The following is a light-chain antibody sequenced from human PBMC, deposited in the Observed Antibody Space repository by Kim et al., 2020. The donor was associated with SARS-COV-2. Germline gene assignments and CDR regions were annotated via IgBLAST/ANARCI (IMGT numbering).Light chain of an antibody. CDR1: SSNIGGNL. CDR3: AAWDDSLSGHYV. J-gene: IGLJ1*01. Sequence: QSVLTQPPSASGTPGQRVTISCSGSSSNIGGNLVYWYQQVPGTAPKLLINRNNQRSSGVPERFSGSKSGTSASLAISGLLSEDEADYYCAAWDDSLSGHYVFGTGTKVTVL. CDR2: RNN. V-gene: IGLV1-47*01.